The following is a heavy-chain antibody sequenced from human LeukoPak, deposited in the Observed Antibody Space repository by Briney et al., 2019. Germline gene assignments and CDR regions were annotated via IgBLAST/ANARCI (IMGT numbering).Heavy chain of an antibody. CDR1: GGSISSGGYS. Sequence: SQTLSLTCAVSGGSISSGGYSWSWIRQPPGTGLEWIGYIYHSGSTYYNPSLKSRVTISVDRSKNQFSLKLSSVTAADTAVYYCARRLAAVYGMDVWGQGTTVTVSS. D-gene: IGHD6-13*01. J-gene: IGHJ6*02. V-gene: IGHV4-30-2*01. CDR2: IYHSGST. CDR3: ARRLAAVYGMDV.